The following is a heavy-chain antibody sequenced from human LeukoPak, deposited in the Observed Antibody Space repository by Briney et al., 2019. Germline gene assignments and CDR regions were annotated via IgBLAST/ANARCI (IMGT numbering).Heavy chain of an antibody. J-gene: IGHJ4*02. V-gene: IGHV3-21*01. CDR1: GFTSSSYS. CDR3: AKDQGRGYYDILTGPTNYFDY. D-gene: IGHD3-9*01. CDR2: ISSSSSYI. Sequence: GGSLRLSCAASGFTSSSYSMNWVRQAPGKGLEWVSSISSSSSYIYYADSVKGRFTISRDNSKNTLYLQMNSLRAEDTAVYYCAKDQGRGYYDILTGPTNYFDYWGQGTLVTVSS.